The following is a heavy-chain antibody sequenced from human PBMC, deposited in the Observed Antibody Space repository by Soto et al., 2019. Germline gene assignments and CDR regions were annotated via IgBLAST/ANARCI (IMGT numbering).Heavy chain of an antibody. J-gene: IGHJ4*02. CDR1: GFNFGAFS. CDR3: ARDYLTGDPREAFDS. Sequence: EVQLVESGGGLVQPGESLRLSCTASGFNFGAFSLSWVRQAPGKGLEWVSSIDPTSTEIHYADSVEGRFSVYRDSTTNSLYLQMISLRFEDTGVYYCARDYLTGDPREAFDSWGQGTLVTVSS. D-gene: IGHD7-27*01. V-gene: IGHV3-21*01. CDR2: IDPTSTEI.